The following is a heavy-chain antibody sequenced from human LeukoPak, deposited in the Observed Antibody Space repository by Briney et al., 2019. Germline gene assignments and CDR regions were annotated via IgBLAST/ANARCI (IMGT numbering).Heavy chain of an antibody. CDR2: IYASGST. V-gene: IGHV4-4*07. J-gene: IGHJ4*02. Sequence: SETLSLTCTVSGGSISSYYWSWIRQPAGKGLEWIGRIYASGSTKYNPSLKSRVTMSVDTSKNQFSLKLSSVTAADTAVNYCARAISNDDNSGYYYWGQGTLVTVSS. CDR3: ARAISNDDNSGYYY. D-gene: IGHD3-22*01. CDR1: GGSISSYY.